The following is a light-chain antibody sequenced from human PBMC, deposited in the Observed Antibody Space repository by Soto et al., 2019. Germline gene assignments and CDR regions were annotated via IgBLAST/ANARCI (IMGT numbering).Light chain of an antibody. V-gene: IGKV1-39*01. CDR1: QSISSY. J-gene: IGKJ1*01. CDR3: QPSYSTPAK. Sequence: MHINQYPSSLSASVGDRVTITCRASQSISSYLNWYQQKPGKAPKLLIYAASSLQSGVPSRFSGSGSGTDFTLTISSLQPEDFATYYCQPSYSTPAKFGHGT. CDR2: AAS.